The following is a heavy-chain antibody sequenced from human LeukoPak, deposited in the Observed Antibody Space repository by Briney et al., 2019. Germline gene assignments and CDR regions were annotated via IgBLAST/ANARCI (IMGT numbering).Heavy chain of an antibody. J-gene: IGHJ6*04. D-gene: IGHD2-2*01. CDR3: ASRYCSSTSCYVYYYGMDV. V-gene: IGHV1-69*06. CDR2: IIPIFGTA. CDR1: GGTFSSYA. Sequence: SVKVSCKASGGTFSSYAISWVRQAPGQGLEWMGGIIPIFGTANYAQKFQGRVTITADKSTSTAYMELSSLRSEDTAVYYCASRYCSSTSCYVYYYGMDVWGKGTTVTVSS.